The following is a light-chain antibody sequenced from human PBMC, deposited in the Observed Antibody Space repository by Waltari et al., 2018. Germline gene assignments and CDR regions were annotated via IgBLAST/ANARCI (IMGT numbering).Light chain of an antibody. CDR1: QTITTY. J-gene: IGKJ2*01. CDR2: ASS. Sequence: IQLPQSPSFLSASVGDRVTITCRASQTITTYLHCYHQKPGNAPNLLIYASSNLQSGVPSRFSGSGSGSYFTLPISSLQPEDFATYFCQQRYDTPYTFGQGTKLEI. V-gene: IGKV1-39*01. CDR3: QQRYDTPYT.